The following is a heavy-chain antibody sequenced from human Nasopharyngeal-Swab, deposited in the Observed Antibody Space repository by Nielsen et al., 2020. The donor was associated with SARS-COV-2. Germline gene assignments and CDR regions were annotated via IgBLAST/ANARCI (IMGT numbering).Heavy chain of an antibody. CDR3: VRGARGFLGVVITTYYYYHYMDV. V-gene: IGHV3-48*04. Sequence: VRQAPGKGLEWVSYISSSSSTIYYADSVKGRFTISRDNAKNSLYLQMNSLRAEDTAVYYCVRGARGFLGVVITTYYYYHYMDVWGKGTTVTVSS. J-gene: IGHJ6*03. CDR2: ISSSSSTI. D-gene: IGHD3-3*01.